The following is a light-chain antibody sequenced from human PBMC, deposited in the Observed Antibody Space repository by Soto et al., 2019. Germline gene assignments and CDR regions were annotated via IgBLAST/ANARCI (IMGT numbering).Light chain of an antibody. CDR2: DVS. J-gene: IGLJ2*01. V-gene: IGLV2-8*01. Sequence: QSVLTQPPSASGSPGQSVTISCTGTSSDVGGYNYVSWYQQHPGKAPKPMIFDVSKRPSGVPDRFSGSKSGNTASLTVSGLQPEDEADYYCSSFAGTTTVGVFGGGTKVTVL. CDR3: SSFAGTTTVGV. CDR1: SSDVGGYNY.